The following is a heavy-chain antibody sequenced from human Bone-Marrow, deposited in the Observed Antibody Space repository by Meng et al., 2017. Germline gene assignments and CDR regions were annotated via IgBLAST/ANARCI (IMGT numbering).Heavy chain of an antibody. J-gene: IGHJ4*02. D-gene: IGHD6-13*01. CDR2: ISGSGGST. V-gene: IGHV3-23*01. CDR1: GASITNFY. CDR3: ASQAGRTPTGYSIN. Sequence: ETLSLTCTVSGASITNFYWSWVRQAPGKGLEWVSAISGSGGSTYYADSVKGRFTISRDNSKNTLYLQMNSLRAEDTAVYYCASQAGRTPTGYSINWGQGTLVTVSS.